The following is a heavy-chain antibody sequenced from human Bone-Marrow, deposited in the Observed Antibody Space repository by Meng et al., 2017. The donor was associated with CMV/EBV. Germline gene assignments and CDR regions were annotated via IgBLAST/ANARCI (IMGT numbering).Heavy chain of an antibody. Sequence: GESLKISCAASGFTFNSYGIHWVRQAPGKGLEWVAFIRYDGSNKYYADSVKGRFTISRDNSKNTLYLQMNSLRAEDTAVYYCAKDYYYGSGSYYYFDYWGQGTLVTVSS. CDR2: IRYDGSNK. CDR3: AKDYYYGSGSYYYFDY. V-gene: IGHV3-30*02. D-gene: IGHD3-10*01. J-gene: IGHJ4*02. CDR1: GFTFNSYG.